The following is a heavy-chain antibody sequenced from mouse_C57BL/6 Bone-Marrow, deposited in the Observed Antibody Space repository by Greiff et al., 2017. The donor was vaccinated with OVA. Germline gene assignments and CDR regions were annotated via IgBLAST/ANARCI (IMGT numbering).Heavy chain of an antibody. CDR1: GYTFTDYY. D-gene: IGHD3-3*01. V-gene: IGHV1-19*01. CDR2: INPYNGGT. Sequence: EVQLQQSGPVLVKPGASVKMSCKASGYTFTDYYMNWVKQSHGKSLEWIGVINPYNGGTSYNQKFKGKATLTVDKSSSTAYMELNSLTSEDSAVYYCARWAGREGYFDYWGQGTTLTVSS. J-gene: IGHJ2*01. CDR3: ARWAGREGYFDY.